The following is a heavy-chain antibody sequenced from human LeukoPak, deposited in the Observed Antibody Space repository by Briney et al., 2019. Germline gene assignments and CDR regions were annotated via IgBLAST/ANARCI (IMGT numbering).Heavy chain of an antibody. CDR3: AGRPDHALYGMDV. D-gene: IGHD1-14*01. Sequence: SETLSLTCTVSGGSISSYYWSWIRQPPGKGLEWIGYIYYSGSTNYNPSLKSRVTISVDTSKNQFSLKLSSVTAADTAVYYCAGRPDHALYGMDVWGQGTTVTVSS. CDR1: GGSISSYY. V-gene: IGHV4-59*08. CDR2: IYYSGST. J-gene: IGHJ6*02.